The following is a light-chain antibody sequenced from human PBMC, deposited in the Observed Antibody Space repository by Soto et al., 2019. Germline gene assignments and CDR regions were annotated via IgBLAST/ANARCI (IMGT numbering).Light chain of an antibody. J-gene: IGLJ1*01. Sequence: QSALTQPASVSGSPGQSITISCTGTSSDVGGYNYVSWYQQHPGKAPKLMIYEVSNRPSGVSNRFSGSKSGNTASLTISGLQAEDEADYYCCSYAGSYTFVFGIGTKVTVL. CDR3: CSYAGSYTFV. V-gene: IGLV2-14*01. CDR2: EVS. CDR1: SSDVGGYNY.